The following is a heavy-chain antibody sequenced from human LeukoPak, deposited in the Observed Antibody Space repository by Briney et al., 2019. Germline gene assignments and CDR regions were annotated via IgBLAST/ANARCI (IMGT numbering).Heavy chain of an antibody. J-gene: IGHJ4*02. Sequence: GGSLRLSCAASGFTFSNAWMSWVRQAPGKGLEWVGRIKSKTDGGTTDYAAPVKGRFTISRDDSKNTLYLQMNSLKTEDTAVYYCTTRLLITFGGVIASTFDYWGQGTLVTVSS. D-gene: IGHD3-16*02. V-gene: IGHV3-15*01. CDR3: TTRLLITFGGVIASTFDY. CDR2: IKSKTDGGTT. CDR1: GFTFSNAW.